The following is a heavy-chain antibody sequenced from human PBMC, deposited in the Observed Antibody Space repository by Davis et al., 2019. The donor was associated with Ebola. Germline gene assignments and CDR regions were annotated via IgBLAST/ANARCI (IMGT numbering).Heavy chain of an antibody. CDR3: ARGRPFF. D-gene: IGHD2/OR15-2a*01. V-gene: IGHV4-34*01. Sequence: SETLSLTCAVYGGSFSGYYWSWIRQPPGKGLEWIGEINHSGSTNYNPSFKSRVTISVDTSKNQFSLNVRSVTAADTAMYYCARGRPFFWGQGTLVTVSS. CDR1: GGSFSGYY. CDR2: INHSGST. J-gene: IGHJ4*02.